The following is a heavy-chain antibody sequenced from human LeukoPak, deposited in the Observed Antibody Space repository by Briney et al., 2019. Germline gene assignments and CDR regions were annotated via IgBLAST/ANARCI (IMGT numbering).Heavy chain of an antibody. CDR1: GFTFSSYS. CDR3: ARGFHYDSSAGFDY. J-gene: IGHJ4*02. D-gene: IGHD3-22*01. Sequence: GGSLRLSCAASGFTFSSYSMNRVRQAPGKGLEWVSSISSSSSYIYYADSVKGRFTISRDNAKNSLYLQMNSLRAEDTAVYYCARGFHYDSSAGFDYWGQGTLVTVSS. CDR2: ISSSSSYI. V-gene: IGHV3-21*01.